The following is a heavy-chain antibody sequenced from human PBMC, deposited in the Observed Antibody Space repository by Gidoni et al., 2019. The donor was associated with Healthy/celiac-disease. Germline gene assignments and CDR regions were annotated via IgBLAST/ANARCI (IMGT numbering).Heavy chain of an antibody. CDR3: ARAPYQPLLDY. Sequence: AQLVQSGAEVKKPGASVKVSCKASGYTFTNYYMHWVRQAPGQGLEWMGIINPSGGSTSYAQKFQGRVTMTRDTSTSTVYMELSRLRSEDTAVYYCARAPYQPLLDYWGQGTLVTVSS. V-gene: IGHV1-46*01. CDR1: GYTFTNYY. J-gene: IGHJ4*02. D-gene: IGHD2-2*01. CDR2: INPSGGST.